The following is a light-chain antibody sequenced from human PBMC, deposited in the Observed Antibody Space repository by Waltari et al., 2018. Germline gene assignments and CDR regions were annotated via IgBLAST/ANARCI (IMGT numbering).Light chain of an antibody. J-gene: IGKJ4*01. Sequence: DIRMTQSPSSLSASVGDRVTITCRASQDISNYLAWFQQKPGQAPKSLMYTASSLQSGVPSRFSGSGSGIDFTLTISSLQPEDFATYYCQQYNSYPLTFGGGTKVDIK. V-gene: IGKV1-16*01. CDR2: TAS. CDR3: QQYNSYPLT. CDR1: QDISNY.